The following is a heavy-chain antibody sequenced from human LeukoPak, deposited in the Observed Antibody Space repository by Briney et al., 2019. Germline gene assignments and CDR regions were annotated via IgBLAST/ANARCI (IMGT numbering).Heavy chain of an antibody. D-gene: IGHD3-10*01. CDR2: IYSGGST. CDR3: ARGGLYRVRGVITESGYFDY. J-gene: IGHJ4*02. Sequence: GGSLRLSCAASGFTVSSNYMSWVRQAPGKGLEWVSVIYSGGSTYSADSVKGRFTISRDNSKNTLYLQMNSLRAEDTAVYYCARGGLYRVRGVITESGYFDYWGQGTLVTVSS. V-gene: IGHV3-66*01. CDR1: GFTVSSNY.